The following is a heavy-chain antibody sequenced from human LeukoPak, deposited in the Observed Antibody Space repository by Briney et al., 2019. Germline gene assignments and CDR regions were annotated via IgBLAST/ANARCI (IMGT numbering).Heavy chain of an antibody. D-gene: IGHD3-10*01. CDR3: ARENYYGSGSYYPYYYYGMDV. CDR1: GGSFSGYY. J-gene: IGHJ6*02. Sequence: SETLSLTCAVYGGSFSGYYWSWIRQPPGKGLERIGEINHSGSTNYNPSLKSRVTISVDTSKNQFSLKLSSVTVADTAVYYCARENYYGSGSYYPYYYYGMDVWGQGTTVTVSS. CDR2: INHSGST. V-gene: IGHV4-34*01.